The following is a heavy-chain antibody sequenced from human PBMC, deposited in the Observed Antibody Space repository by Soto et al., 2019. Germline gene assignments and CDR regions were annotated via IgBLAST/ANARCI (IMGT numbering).Heavy chain of an antibody. V-gene: IGHV3-11*01. CDR1: GFTFSDYF. CDR3: ARDLFYGMDV. J-gene: IGHJ6*02. CDR2: ISSSGSDI. Sequence: PGGSLRLSCAASGFTFSDYFLTWIRQAPGKGLEWVSYISSSGSDIYYADSVKGRFTISRDNAQNSLYLQMNSLRAEDTAVYYCARDLFYGMDVRGQGTTVTVSS.